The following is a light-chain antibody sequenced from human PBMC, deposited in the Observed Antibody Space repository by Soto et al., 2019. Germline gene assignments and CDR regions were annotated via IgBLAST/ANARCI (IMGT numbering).Light chain of an antibody. CDR3: SSYTSSSTPLYV. CDR1: SSDVGGYNY. V-gene: IGLV2-14*01. CDR2: EVS. Sequence: QSVLTQPASVSGSPGQSITISCTGTSSDVGGYNYVSWYQQHPGKAPKLMIYEVSNRPSGVSNRFSGSKSGNTASLTISGLQAKDEADYYCSSYTSSSTPLYVFGTGTKLTVL. J-gene: IGLJ1*01.